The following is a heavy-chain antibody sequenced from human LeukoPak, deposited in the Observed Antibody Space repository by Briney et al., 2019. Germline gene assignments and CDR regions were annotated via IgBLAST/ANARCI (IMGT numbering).Heavy chain of an antibody. D-gene: IGHD5-18*01. CDR3: ARHPTALVSYGFDP. V-gene: IGHV4-59*08. CDR2: IYSIGST. CDR1: GGSISNYY. Sequence: NPSETLSLTCTVPGGSISNYYWSWIRQPPGKGLEWIGYIYSIGSTNYNPSLKSRVTISVDTSKNQFSLKLSSVTAADTAIYYCARHPTALVSYGFDPWGQGTLVTVSS. J-gene: IGHJ5*02.